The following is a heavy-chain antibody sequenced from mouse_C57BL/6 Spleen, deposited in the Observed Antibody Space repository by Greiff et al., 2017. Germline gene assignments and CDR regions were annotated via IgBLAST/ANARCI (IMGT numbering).Heavy chain of an antibody. CDR3: AYGDDETWYFDV. J-gene: IGHJ1*03. CDR1: GYAFSSSW. Sequence: VQLQQSGPELVKPGASVKISCKASGYAFSSSWMNWVKQRPGKGLEWIGRIYPGDGDTNYNGKFKGKATLTADKSSSTAYMQLSSLTSEDSAVYVCAYGDDETWYFDVWGTGTTVTVSS. D-gene: IGHD2-2*01. V-gene: IGHV1-82*01. CDR2: IYPGDGDT.